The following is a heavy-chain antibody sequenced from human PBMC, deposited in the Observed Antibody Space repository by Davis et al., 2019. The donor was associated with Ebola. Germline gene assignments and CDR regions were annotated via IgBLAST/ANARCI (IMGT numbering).Heavy chain of an antibody. J-gene: IGHJ4*02. CDR3: ARQGGGSGRLTSFDS. CDR1: GYTFTTYW. D-gene: IGHD1-26*01. V-gene: IGHV5-51*01. Sequence: GESLKISCKASGYTFTTYWIVWVRLMPGKGLECMGIIFPGDSDTRYSPSFQGQVTLSADKSISTAYLQWKSLRASDTAIYYCARQGGGSGRLTSFDSWGQGTLVTVSS. CDR2: IFPGDSDT.